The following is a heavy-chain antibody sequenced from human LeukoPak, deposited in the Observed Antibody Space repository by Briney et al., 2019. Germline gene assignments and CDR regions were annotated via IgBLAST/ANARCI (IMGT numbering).Heavy chain of an antibody. V-gene: IGHV4-59*08. CDR1: GGSISSYY. D-gene: IGHD6-13*01. J-gene: IGHJ5*02. CDR3: ARHGENSSSWYENWFDP. Sequence: SETLSLTCTVSGGSISSYYWSWIRQPPGKGLEWIGYIYYSGSTNYNPSLESRVTISVDTSKNQFSLKLSSVTAADTAVYYCARHGENSSSWYENWFDPWGQGTLVTVSS. CDR2: IYYSGST.